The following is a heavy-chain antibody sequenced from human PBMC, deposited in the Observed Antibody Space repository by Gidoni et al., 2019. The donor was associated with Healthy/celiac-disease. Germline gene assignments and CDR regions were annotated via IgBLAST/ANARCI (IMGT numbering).Heavy chain of an antibody. CDR1: GFTCSSYW. CDR3: ARGPPTHY. CDR2: IKQDGSEK. D-gene: IGHD2-15*01. Sequence: EVQLVESGGGLVQPGGSLRLSCAASGFTCSSYWMSWVRQAPGKGLEWVANIKQDGSEKYYVDSVKGRCTISRDNAKNSLYLQMNSLRAEDTAVYYCARGPPTHYWGQGTLVTVSS. J-gene: IGHJ4*02. V-gene: IGHV3-7*01.